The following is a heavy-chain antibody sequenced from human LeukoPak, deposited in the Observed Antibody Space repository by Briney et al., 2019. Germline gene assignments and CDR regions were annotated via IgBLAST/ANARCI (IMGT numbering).Heavy chain of an antibody. CDR2: ISGSGGST. D-gene: IGHD3-10*01. Sequence: GGSLRLSCAASGFTFSSYGMSWVRQAPGKGLEWVSAISGSGGSTYYADSVKGRFTISRDNSKNTLYLQMNSLRAEDTAVYYCAKGSMVRGVITNFDYWGQGTLVTVSS. CDR1: GFTFSSYG. CDR3: AKGSMVRGVITNFDY. J-gene: IGHJ4*02. V-gene: IGHV3-23*01.